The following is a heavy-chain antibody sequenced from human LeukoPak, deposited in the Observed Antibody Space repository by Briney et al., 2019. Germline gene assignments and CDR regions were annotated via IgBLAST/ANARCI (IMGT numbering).Heavy chain of an antibody. CDR2: ISYSGST. J-gene: IGHJ5*02. CDR3: ARLRFLEWLFPWFDP. D-gene: IGHD3-3*01. Sequence: SETLSLTCTVSGGSISSQYWSWIRQPPGRGPEWIGYISYSGSTKYNPSLKSRVTISVDTSKNQFSLKLSSMTAADTAVYYCARLRFLEWLFPWFDPWGQGTLVTVSS. CDR1: GGSISSQY. V-gene: IGHV4-59*08.